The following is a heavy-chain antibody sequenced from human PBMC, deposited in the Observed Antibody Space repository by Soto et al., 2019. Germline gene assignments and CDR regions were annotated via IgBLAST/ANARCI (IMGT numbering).Heavy chain of an antibody. D-gene: IGHD6-13*01. Sequence: QVQLVESGGGVVQPGRSLRLSCAASGFTFSSYGMHWVRQAPGKGLEWVAVISYDGSNKYYADSVKGRFTISRDNSKNTLYLQMNSLRAEDTAVYYCAKLARGGSSRSDYWGQGTLVTVSS. CDR3: AKLARGGSSRSDY. V-gene: IGHV3-30*18. CDR2: ISYDGSNK. CDR1: GFTFSSYG. J-gene: IGHJ4*02.